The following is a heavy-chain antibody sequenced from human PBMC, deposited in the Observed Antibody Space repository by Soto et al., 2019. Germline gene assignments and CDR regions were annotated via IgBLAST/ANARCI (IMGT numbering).Heavy chain of an antibody. J-gene: IGHJ6*02. CDR2: IIPIFGTA. D-gene: IGHD2-15*01. Sequence: QVQLVQSGAEVKKPGSSVKVSCKASGGTFSSYAISWVRQAPGQGLEWMGGIIPIFGTANYAQKFQGRVTITADESTSTAYMELSSLRSEDSVVYYCARCDIVVVVAVLYGMDDWGQGTTVTVSS. CDR1: GGTFSSYA. V-gene: IGHV1-69*01. CDR3: ARCDIVVVVAVLYGMDD.